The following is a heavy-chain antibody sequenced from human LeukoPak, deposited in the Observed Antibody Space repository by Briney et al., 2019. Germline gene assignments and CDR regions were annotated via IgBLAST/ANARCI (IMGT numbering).Heavy chain of an antibody. CDR1: GYSFTSYW. D-gene: IGHD2-15*01. Sequence: GESLQISCKGSGYSFTSYWIGWVRQLPGKGLEWMGIIYPGDSDTRYSPSFQGQVTISADKSISTAYLQWSSLKASDTAMYYCATFPKVVVAATPPAYFDYWGQGTLVTVSS. CDR2: IYPGDSDT. J-gene: IGHJ4*02. V-gene: IGHV5-51*01. CDR3: ATFPKVVVAATPPAYFDY.